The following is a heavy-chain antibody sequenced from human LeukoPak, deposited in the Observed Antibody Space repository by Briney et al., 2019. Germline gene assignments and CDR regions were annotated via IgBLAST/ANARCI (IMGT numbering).Heavy chain of an antibody. Sequence: SETLSLTCTVSGGSISTYYWSWIRQPPGKGLEWIGYIYYSGSTNYNPSLKSRVTISVDTSKNQFSLRVSSVTAADTAVYYCARHLNNCGDDCYIFDYWGQGTLVTVSS. CDR1: GGSISTYY. D-gene: IGHD2-21*01. CDR3: ARHLNNCGDDCYIFDY. V-gene: IGHV4-59*08. CDR2: IYYSGST. J-gene: IGHJ4*02.